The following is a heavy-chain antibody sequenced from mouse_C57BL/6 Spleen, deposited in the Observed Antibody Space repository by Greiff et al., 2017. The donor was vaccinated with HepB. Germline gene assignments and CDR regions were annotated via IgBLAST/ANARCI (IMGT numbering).Heavy chain of an antibody. J-gene: IGHJ4*01. Sequence: EVMLVESGGDLVKPGGSLKLSCAASGFTFSSYGMSWVRQTPDKRLEWVATISSGGSYTYYPDSVKGRFTISRDNAKNTLYLQMSSLKSEDTAMYYCARHPAWDGYAMDYWGQGTSVTVSS. V-gene: IGHV5-6*02. CDR3: ARHPAWDGYAMDY. D-gene: IGHD4-1*01. CDR1: GFTFSSYG. CDR2: ISSGGSYT.